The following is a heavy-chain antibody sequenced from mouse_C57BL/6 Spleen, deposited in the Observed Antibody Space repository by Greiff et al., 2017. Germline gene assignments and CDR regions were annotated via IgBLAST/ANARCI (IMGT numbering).Heavy chain of an antibody. Sequence: VQLKESGAELVRPGASVKLSCTASGFNIKDDYMHWVKQRPEQGLEWIGWIDPENGDTEYASKFQGKATITADTSSNTAYLQLSSLTSEDTAVYYCTPYGRPPFAYWDQGTLVTVSA. CDR1: GFNIKDDY. CDR3: TPYGRPPFAY. V-gene: IGHV14-4*01. J-gene: IGHJ3*01. D-gene: IGHD1-1*02. CDR2: IDPENGDT.